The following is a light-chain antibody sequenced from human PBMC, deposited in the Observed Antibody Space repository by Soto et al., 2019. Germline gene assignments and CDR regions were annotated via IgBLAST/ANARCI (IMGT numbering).Light chain of an antibody. J-gene: IGKJ1*01. CDR1: QTVSSSY. V-gene: IGKV3-20*01. CDR3: QKYGNPPGT. Sequence: EIVLTQSPGTLSLSPGERASLSCGASQTVSSSYVAWYQQKPGQAPRLLIYDASSRATGIPDRFSGSGSGTDFTLTISRLEPEDFAVYYCQKYGNPPGTLGQGTKVEIK. CDR2: DAS.